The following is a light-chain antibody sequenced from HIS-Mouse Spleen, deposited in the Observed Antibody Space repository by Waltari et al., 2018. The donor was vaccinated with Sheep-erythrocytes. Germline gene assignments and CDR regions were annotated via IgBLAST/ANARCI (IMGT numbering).Light chain of an antibody. CDR1: ISAGGGYTY. V-gene: IGLV2-11*01. CDR3: CSYAGSYTFV. J-gene: IGLJ1*01. CDR2: DFS. Sequence: QSALTQPRSVYGSPGQSVTIPCTGPISAGGGYTYVSGYQQHPGKAPKLMIYDFSKRPSGVPDRFSGSKSGNTASLTISGLQAEDEADYYCCSYAGSYTFVFGTGTKVTVL.